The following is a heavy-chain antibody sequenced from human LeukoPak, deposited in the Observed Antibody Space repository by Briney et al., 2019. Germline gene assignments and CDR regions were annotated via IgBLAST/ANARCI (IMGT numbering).Heavy chain of an antibody. Sequence: PSETLSLTCTVSGGSISSSSYYWGWIRQPPGKGLEWIGSIYYSGSTYYNPSLKSRVTISVDTSKNQFSLKLSSVTAADTAVYYCASGHKEPSFDYSGEGTLVTVSS. CDR3: ASGHKEPSFDY. CDR2: IYYSGST. CDR1: GGSISSSSYY. J-gene: IGHJ4*02. V-gene: IGHV4-39*01. D-gene: IGHD3-10*01.